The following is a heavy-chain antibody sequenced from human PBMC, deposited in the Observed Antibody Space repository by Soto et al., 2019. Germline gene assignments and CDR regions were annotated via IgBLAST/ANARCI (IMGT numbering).Heavy chain of an antibody. J-gene: IGHJ3*02. Sequence: PGESLKISCKGSGYSFTSYWISWVLQIPWKGLEWMGRIDPSDSYTNYSPSFQGHVTISADKSISTAYLQWSSLKASDTAMYYCASVGVTIFGVVFPDIWGQGTMVTVSS. CDR3: ASVGVTIFGVVFPDI. D-gene: IGHD3-3*01. CDR2: IDPSDSYT. CDR1: GYSFTSYW. V-gene: IGHV5-10-1*01.